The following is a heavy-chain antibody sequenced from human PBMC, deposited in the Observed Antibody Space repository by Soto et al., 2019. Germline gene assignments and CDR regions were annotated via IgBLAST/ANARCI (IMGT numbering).Heavy chain of an antibody. J-gene: IGHJ3*01. CDR3: AKRFFGSGSPPGAFDV. CDR1: GFTFSNYA. CDR2: ITSSGNGT. V-gene: IGHV3-23*05. Sequence: GGSLRLSCAASGFTFSNYAMSWVRQAPGKGPEWVSFITSSGNGTYYADSVKGRFTISRDNSKNTLYVQMNNLRAEDTAIYYCAKRFFGSGSPPGAFDVWGQGTMVTVSS. D-gene: IGHD3-10*01.